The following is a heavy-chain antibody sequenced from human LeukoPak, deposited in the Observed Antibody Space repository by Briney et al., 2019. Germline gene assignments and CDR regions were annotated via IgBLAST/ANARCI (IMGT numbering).Heavy chain of an antibody. V-gene: IGHV3-23*01. Sequence: GGSLRLSCAASGFTFSNYAMSWVREAPGKGLECVSVIGGDGETTHYADSVKGRFTISGDNSKNTLYLHMNSLRAEDPALYFCAKRGCSVSSCTYFDWWGQGTLVTVSP. D-gene: IGHD2-15*01. CDR2: IGGDGETT. J-gene: IGHJ4*02. CDR3: AKRGCSVSSCTYFDW. CDR1: GFTFSNYA.